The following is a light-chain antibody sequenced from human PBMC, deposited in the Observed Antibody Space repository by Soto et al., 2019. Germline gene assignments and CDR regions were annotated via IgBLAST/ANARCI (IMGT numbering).Light chain of an antibody. CDR2: EDN. Sequence: NFMLTQPHSASGSPGQTVTISCTRSSGSIASNYVQWYQQRPGSSPTTVIYEDNQRPSGVPDRCSGSIDSSSNSASLTISRLTTEDEDDYYCQSYDSDNQVFGGGTKLTVL. CDR3: QSYDSDNQV. J-gene: IGLJ3*02. CDR1: SGSIASNY. V-gene: IGLV6-57*01.